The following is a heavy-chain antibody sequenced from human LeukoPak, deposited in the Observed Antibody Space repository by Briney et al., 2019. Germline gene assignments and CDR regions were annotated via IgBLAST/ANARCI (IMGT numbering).Heavy chain of an antibody. CDR2: ISGSGGST. V-gene: IGHV3-23*01. Sequence: PGGSLRLSCAASGFTFSSYAMSWVRQGPGKGLEWVSAISGSGGSTYYADSVKGRFTISRDNSKSTVYLQMNSLRGEDTAVYYCARGLNPRTIYYWGQGTLVTVSS. CDR1: GFTFSSYA. CDR3: ARGLNPRTIYY. J-gene: IGHJ4*02. D-gene: IGHD1-14*01.